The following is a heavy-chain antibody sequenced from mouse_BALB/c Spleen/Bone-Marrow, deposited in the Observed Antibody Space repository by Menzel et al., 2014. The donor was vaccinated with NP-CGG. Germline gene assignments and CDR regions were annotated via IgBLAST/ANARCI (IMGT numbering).Heavy chain of an antibody. J-gene: IGHJ1*01. CDR1: GFTFSSFG. CDR2: ISSGSSTI. Sequence: EVKLVESGGGLVQPGGSRKLSCAASGFTFSSFGMHWVRQAPEKGLGWVAYISSGSSTIYYADTVKGRFTISRDNPKNTLFLQMTSLRSEDTAMYYCARYWYFDVWGAGTTVTVSS. CDR3: ARYWYFDV. V-gene: IGHV5-17*02.